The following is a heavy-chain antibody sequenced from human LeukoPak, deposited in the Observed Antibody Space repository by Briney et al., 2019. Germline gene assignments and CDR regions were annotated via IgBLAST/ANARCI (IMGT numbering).Heavy chain of an antibody. CDR1: GGSISSHY. D-gene: IGHD2-2*01. Sequence: PSETLSLTCTVSGGSISSHYWSWIQQPPGKGLEWIGYIYYSGSTNYNPSLKSRVTISVDTSKNQFSLKLSSVTAADTAVYYCARRAGYCSSTSCYYYYYYMDVWGKGTTVTVSS. V-gene: IGHV4-59*11. CDR3: ARRAGYCSSTSCYYYYYYMDV. J-gene: IGHJ6*03. CDR2: IYYSGST.